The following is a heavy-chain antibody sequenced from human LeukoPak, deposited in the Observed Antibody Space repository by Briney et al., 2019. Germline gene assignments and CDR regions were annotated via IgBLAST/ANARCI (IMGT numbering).Heavy chain of an antibody. D-gene: IGHD5-18*01. CDR3: ARVLYSYGLSRTYYFDY. V-gene: IGHV4-31*03. J-gene: IGHJ4*02. CDR2: IYYSGST. Sequence: SQTLSLTCTVSGGSISSGGYYWSWIRQHPGKGLEWIGYIYYSGSTYYNPSLKSRVTISVDTSKNQFSLKLSSVTAADTAVYYCARVLYSYGLSRTYYFDYWGQGTLVTVSS. CDR1: GGSISSGGYY.